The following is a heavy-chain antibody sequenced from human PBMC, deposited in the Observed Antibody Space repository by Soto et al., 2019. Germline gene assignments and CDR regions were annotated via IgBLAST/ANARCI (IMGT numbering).Heavy chain of an antibody. CDR3: ARAEERITIFGVVIPPAHFDY. J-gene: IGHJ4*02. D-gene: IGHD3-3*01. Sequence: ASVQVSCKTSGYTFTSYGISWVRQAPGQGLEWMGWISTNKGNTNYAQKFQGRVTMTTDTSTSTGYMELSSLRSEDTAVYYCARAEERITIFGVVIPPAHFDYWGQGTLVTVSS. CDR1: GYTFTSYG. CDR2: ISTNKGNT. V-gene: IGHV1-18*01.